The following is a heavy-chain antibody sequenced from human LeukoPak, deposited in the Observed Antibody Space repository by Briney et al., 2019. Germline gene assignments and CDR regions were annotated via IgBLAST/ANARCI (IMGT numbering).Heavy chain of an antibody. V-gene: IGHV3-7*01. Sequence: PGGSLRLSCAASGFTFSRYYMTWVRQAPGKGLEWVANIKQDGSEKFYVDSVKGRFTISRDNAKNSLYLQMNSLRAEDTAVYYCARDMPGEAGATMAYWGQGTLVTVSS. CDR1: GFTFSRYY. CDR3: ARDMPGEAGATMAY. CDR2: IKQDGSEK. D-gene: IGHD1-26*01. J-gene: IGHJ4*02.